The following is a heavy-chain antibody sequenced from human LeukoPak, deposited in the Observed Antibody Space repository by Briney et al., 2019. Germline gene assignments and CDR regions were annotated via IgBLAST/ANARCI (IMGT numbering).Heavy chain of an antibody. CDR2: INPNSGGT. CDR1: GYTFTGYY. V-gene: IGHV1-2*02. D-gene: IGHD6-13*01. J-gene: IGHJ6*03. CDR3: ARSPAAAGNRVVYMDV. Sequence: ASVKVSCKASGYTFTGYYMHWVRQAPGQGLEWMGWINPNSGGTNYAQKFQGRVTMTRDTSISTACMELSRLRSDDTAVYYCARSPAAAGNRVVYMDVWGKGTTVTISS.